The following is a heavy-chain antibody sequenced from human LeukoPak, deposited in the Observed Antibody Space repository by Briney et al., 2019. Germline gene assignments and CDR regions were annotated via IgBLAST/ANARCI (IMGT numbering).Heavy chain of an antibody. J-gene: IGHJ4*02. CDR1: GFTFSSYA. CDR3: AKGFTHSGDAFDY. D-gene: IGHD5-12*01. V-gene: IGHV3-23*01. Sequence: PGGSLRLSCAASGFTFSSYAMSWVRQAPGKGLEWVSAISGSGGSTYSADSVKGRFTLSRDNSKNTLYLQMNSLRVEDTAIYYCAKGFTHSGDAFDYWGQGTLVTVSS. CDR2: ISGSGGST.